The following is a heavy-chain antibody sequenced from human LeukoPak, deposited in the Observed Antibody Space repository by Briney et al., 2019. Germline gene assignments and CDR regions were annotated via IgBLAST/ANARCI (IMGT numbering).Heavy chain of an antibody. J-gene: IGHJ5*02. D-gene: IGHD2-15*01. CDR1: GYTFTGYY. V-gene: IGHV1-2*02. Sequence: ASVKVSCKASGYTFTGYYMHWVRQAPGQGLEWMGWINPNSGDTNYAQKFQGRVTMTRDTSISTAYMELSRLRSDDTAVYCCARDALGYCSGASCRNWFDPWGQGTLVTVSS. CDR2: INPNSGDT. CDR3: ARDALGYCSGASCRNWFDP.